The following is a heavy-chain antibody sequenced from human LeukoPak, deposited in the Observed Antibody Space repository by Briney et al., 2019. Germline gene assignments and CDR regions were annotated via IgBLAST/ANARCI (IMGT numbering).Heavy chain of an antibody. CDR2: IGGSGGST. J-gene: IGHJ4*02. Sequence: GGSLRLSCAASGFSFSSYTMSCVRQAPGKGLEGVSTIGGSGGSTYYADSVKGRFTISRDNSKNTLHLQMNSLRAEDTAVYSCAKHSSALYYLGYFDYWGQGTLVTVSS. CDR1: GFSFSSYT. D-gene: IGHD3-22*01. V-gene: IGHV3-23*01. CDR3: AKHSSALYYLGYFDY.